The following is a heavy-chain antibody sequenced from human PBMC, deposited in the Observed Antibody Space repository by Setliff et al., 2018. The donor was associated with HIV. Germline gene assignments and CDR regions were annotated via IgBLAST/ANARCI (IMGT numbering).Heavy chain of an antibody. V-gene: IGHV6-1*01. CDR3: ARGTGIQLWLKGGDYYYYYMDV. CDR1: GDSVSSNSAA. CDR2: TYYRSKWYN. D-gene: IGHD5-18*01. Sequence: PSQTLSLTCAISGDSVSSNSAAWNWIRQSPSRGLEWLGRTYYRSKWYNDYAVSVKSRLTINPDTSKNQFSLQLNSVTPEDTAVYYCARGTGIQLWLKGGDYYYYYMDVWGEGTTVTVSS. J-gene: IGHJ6*03.